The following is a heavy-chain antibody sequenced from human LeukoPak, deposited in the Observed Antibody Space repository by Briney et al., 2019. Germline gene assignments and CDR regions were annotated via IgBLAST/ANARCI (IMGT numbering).Heavy chain of an antibody. D-gene: IGHD2-2*01. CDR3: AKEPREYCSSTSCPNWFDS. J-gene: IGHJ5*01. Sequence: GGSLRLSCAASGFTFNNYAMSWVRQAPGKGREWVSAISASGGSTYYADSVKGRFTISRHNYENKLFLQMNSLSAVDTHVYYCAKEPREYCSSTSCPNWFDSWGQGTLVTVSS. V-gene: IGHV3-23*01. CDR1: GFTFNNYA. CDR2: ISASGGST.